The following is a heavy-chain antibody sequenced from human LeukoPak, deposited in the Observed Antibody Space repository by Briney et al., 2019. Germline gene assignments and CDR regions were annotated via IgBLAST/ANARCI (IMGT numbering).Heavy chain of an antibody. D-gene: IGHD6-19*01. CDR1: GFTFSSYE. CDR2: ISSGSTI. Sequence: GGSLRLSCAASGFTFSSYEMNWVRQAPGKGLEWVSYISSGSTIYDADSVKGRFTISRDNAKNSLYLQMNSLRAEDTAIYYCARESIAVAGAPFDYWGQGTLVTVSS. CDR3: ARESIAVAGAPFDY. V-gene: IGHV3-48*03. J-gene: IGHJ4*02.